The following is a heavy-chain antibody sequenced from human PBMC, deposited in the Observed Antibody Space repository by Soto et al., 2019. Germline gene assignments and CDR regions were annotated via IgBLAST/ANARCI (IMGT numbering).Heavy chain of an antibody. Sequence: GGSLRLSCAASGFTFSNYAVTWVRQAPGKGLEWVSAISSSGSNTYYADSVKGRFTISRDNSKNTLYLQMNSLRAEDTAVYYCARDYQLPPEQDYYGMDVWGQGTTVTVSS. D-gene: IGHD2-2*01. CDR2: ISSSGSNT. J-gene: IGHJ6*02. V-gene: IGHV3-23*01. CDR3: ARDYQLPPEQDYYGMDV. CDR1: GFTFSNYA.